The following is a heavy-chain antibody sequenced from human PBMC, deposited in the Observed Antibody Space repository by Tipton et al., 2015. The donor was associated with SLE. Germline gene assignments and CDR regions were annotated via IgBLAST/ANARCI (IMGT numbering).Heavy chain of an antibody. CDR1: GFTFSSYA. J-gene: IGHJ4*02. Sequence: SLRLSCAASGFTFSSYAMHWVRQAPGKGLEWVAVISYDGSNKYYADSVKGRFTISRDNSKNTLYLQMNSLRAEDTAVYYCARDGIVATTRWLQFGVFDYWGQGTLVTVSS. V-gene: IGHV3-30-3*01. CDR2: ISYDGSNK. D-gene: IGHD5-24*01. CDR3: ARDGIVATTRWLQFGVFDY.